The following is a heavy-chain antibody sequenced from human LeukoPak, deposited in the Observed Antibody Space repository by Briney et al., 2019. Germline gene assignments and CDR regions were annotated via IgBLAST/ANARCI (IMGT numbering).Heavy chain of an antibody. CDR1: GFTFSSHL. CDR2: IYSGGST. CDR3: ATRYSSSWYLDY. V-gene: IGHV3-66*01. Sequence: PGGSLRLSCAASGFTFSSHLMSWVRQAPGKGLEWVSVIYSGGSTYYADSVKGRFTISRDYSKNTLYLQMNSLRVEDTAVYYCATRYSSSWYLDYWGQGTLVTVSS. J-gene: IGHJ4*02. D-gene: IGHD6-13*01.